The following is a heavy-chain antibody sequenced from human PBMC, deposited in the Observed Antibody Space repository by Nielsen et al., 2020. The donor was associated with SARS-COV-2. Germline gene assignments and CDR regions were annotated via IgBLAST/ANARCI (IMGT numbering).Heavy chain of an antibody. CDR2: ITHGGST. Sequence: SETLSLTCAVYGGSFSAYCWTWVRQPPGKGLEWIGEITHGGSTNYNPSLKSRVTMSVDTSKNQFSLKLSSVTAADTAVYYCARENTLGGSYYFDYWGQGTLVTVSS. CDR1: GGSFSAYC. CDR3: ARENTLGGSYYFDY. D-gene: IGHD1-26*01. J-gene: IGHJ4*02. V-gene: IGHV4-34*01.